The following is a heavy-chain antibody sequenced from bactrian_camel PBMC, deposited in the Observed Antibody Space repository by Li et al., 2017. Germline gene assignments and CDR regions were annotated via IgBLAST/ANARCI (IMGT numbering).Heavy chain of an antibody. CDR3: GVYDAYGGRCSFREDFYDY. D-gene: IGHD6*01. Sequence: VQLVESGGGLVQPGGSLRLSCAASGFTFSNYGMSWVRQAPGKAREMVAYVEGDGVIWHTDSVRGRFTISQDNASKTVVLQMNSLKPEDTAMYYCGVYDAYGGRCSFREDFYDYWGPGTQVTVSS. J-gene: IGHJ4*01. CDR1: GFTFSNYG. V-gene: IGHV3S10*01. CDR2: VEGDGVI.